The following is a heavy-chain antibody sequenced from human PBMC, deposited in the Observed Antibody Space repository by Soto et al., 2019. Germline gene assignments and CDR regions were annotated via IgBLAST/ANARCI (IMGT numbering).Heavy chain of an antibody. V-gene: IGHV3-9*01. D-gene: IGHD3-10*01. CDR3: AKVKYTMVRGVAPGPFDY. CDR2: ISWNSGSI. Sequence: EVQLVESGGGLVQPGRSLRLSCAASGFTFDDYAMHWVRQAPGKGLEWVSGISWNSGSIGYADSVKGRCIISRDNAKNSVYLQMNSLRAEDTALYYCAKVKYTMVRGVAPGPFDYWGQGTLVTVSS. CDR1: GFTFDDYA. J-gene: IGHJ4*02.